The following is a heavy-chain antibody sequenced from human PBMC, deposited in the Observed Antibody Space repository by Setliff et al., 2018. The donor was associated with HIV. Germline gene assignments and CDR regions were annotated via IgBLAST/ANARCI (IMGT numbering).Heavy chain of an antibody. J-gene: IGHJ5*02. CDR2: IKSKTDGGTT. CDR1: GFTFEDYG. Sequence: GGSLRLSCAASGFTFEDYGMSWVRQAPGKGLEWVGRIKSKTDGGTTDYAAPVKGRFTISRDDSKNTLYLQMNSLKTEDTAVYYCTAALQQQVVRWFDPWGQGTLVTVSS. CDR3: TAALQQQVVRWFDP. V-gene: IGHV3-15*01. D-gene: IGHD6-13*01.